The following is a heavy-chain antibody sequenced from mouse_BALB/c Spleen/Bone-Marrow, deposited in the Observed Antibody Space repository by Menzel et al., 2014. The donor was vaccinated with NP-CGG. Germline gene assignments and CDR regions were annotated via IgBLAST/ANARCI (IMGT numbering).Heavy chain of an antibody. CDR3: ASPIYYGNYEGFAY. CDR1: GYTFTDYA. Sequence: VMLVESGPELVRPGVSMKISGKGSGYTFTDYAMHWVKQSHAKSLEWIGVISTYSGNTNYNQKFKGKATMTVDKSSSTAYLELARLTSEDSAIYYCASPIYYGNYEGFAYWGQGTLVTVSA. V-gene: IGHV1-67*01. J-gene: IGHJ3*01. D-gene: IGHD2-1*01. CDR2: ISTYSGNT.